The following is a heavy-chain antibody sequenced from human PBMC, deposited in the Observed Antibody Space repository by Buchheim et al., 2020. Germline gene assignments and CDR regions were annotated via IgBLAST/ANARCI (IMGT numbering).Heavy chain of an antibody. V-gene: IGHV3-21*01. J-gene: IGHJ6*02. CDR2: ISSSSSYI. CDR3: ARDLGLDTAMKSKHGMDV. Sequence: EVQLVESGGGLVKPEGSLRLSCAASGFTFSSYSMNWVRQAPGKGLEWVSSISSSSSYIYYADSVKGRFTISRDNAKNSLYLQMNSLRAEDTAVYYCARDLGLDTAMKSKHGMDVWGQGTT. D-gene: IGHD5-18*01. CDR1: GFTFSSYS.